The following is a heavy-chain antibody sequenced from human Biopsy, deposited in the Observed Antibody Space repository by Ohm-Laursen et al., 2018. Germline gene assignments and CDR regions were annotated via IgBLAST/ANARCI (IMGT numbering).Heavy chain of an antibody. CDR2: VYTSGST. D-gene: IGHD1-7*01. J-gene: IGHJ3*02. V-gene: IGHV4-4*07. CDR1: GGSLKNYY. CDR3: ARDYGLELGGLEAFDI. Sequence: SETLSLTCTVSGGSLKNYYWSWIRQPAGKGLEWIGRVYTSGSTSYNPSLESRVTMSVVTSKNQFSLKVTSMTAADTAPYYCARDYGLELGGLEAFDIWGQGTMVTVSS.